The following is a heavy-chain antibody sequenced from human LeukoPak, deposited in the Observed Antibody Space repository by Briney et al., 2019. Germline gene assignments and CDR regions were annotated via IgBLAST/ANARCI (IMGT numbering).Heavy chain of an antibody. V-gene: IGHV4-59*01. CDR2: IYYSGST. J-gene: IGHJ5*02. CDR1: GCSISSYY. D-gene: IGHD2-15*01. Sequence: SETLSLTCTVSGCSISSYYWSWIRQPPGKGLEWIGYIYYSGSTNYNPSLKSRVTISVDTSKNQFSLKLSSVTAADTAVYYCARGGDCSGGSCNNWFDPWGQGTLVTVSS. CDR3: ARGGDCSGGSCNNWFDP.